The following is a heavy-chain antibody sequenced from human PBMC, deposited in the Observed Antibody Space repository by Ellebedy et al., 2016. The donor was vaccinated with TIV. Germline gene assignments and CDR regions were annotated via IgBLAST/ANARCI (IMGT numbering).Heavy chain of an antibody. D-gene: IGHD2-21*02. CDR3: AREAWGGDYYVDY. CDR1: GFTFNTYG. J-gene: IGHJ4*02. Sequence: GESLKISCAASGFTFNTYGMHWVRQAPGKGLEWVAIIWNYGSDKKYADSVKGRITISRDNSKNTLYLQMNSLRAEDTAVYYCAREAWGGDYYVDYWGQGTLVTVSP. CDR2: IWNYGSDK. V-gene: IGHV3-33*01.